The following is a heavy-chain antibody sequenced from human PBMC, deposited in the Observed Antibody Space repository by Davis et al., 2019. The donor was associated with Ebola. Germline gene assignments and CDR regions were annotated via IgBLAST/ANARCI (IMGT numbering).Heavy chain of an antibody. CDR2: INAGNGYT. V-gene: IGHV1-3*01. J-gene: IGHJ3*02. Sequence: ASVKVSCKASGYTFNKYNMHWVRQAPGQRIEWMGWINAGNGYTKYSLKFRGRVTITKDTSASTAYMELSSLRSEDTAVYYCARDFAVLVAGTSAGGFDMWGQGTMVTVSS. CDR1: GYTFNKYN. D-gene: IGHD6-19*01. CDR3: ARDFAVLVAGTSAGGFDM.